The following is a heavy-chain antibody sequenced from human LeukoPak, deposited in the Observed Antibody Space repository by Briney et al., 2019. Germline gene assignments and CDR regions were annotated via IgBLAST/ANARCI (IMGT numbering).Heavy chain of an antibody. Sequence: GGSLRLSCTASGFTFSDYGMHWVRQPPGKGPEWVAIIRNDGSNKNYEDSVKGRFTISRDNSKNTLYLQMNSLRAEDTAAYYSAKGVDKGGNSCTIDDWGQGTLVTVSS. CDR2: IRNDGSNK. V-gene: IGHV3-30*02. J-gene: IGHJ4*02. CDR1: GFTFSDYG. D-gene: IGHD5-12*01. CDR3: AKGVDKGGNSCTIDD.